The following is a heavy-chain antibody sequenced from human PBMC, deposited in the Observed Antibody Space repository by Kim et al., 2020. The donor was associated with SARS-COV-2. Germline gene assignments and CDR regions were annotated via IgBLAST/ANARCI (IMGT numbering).Heavy chain of an antibody. CDR2: IKEGGDHT. J-gene: IGHJ4*02. CDR1: GFTFSTYG. V-gene: IGHV3-23*01. CDR3: LSSYGSRSFGDY. D-gene: IGHD3-10*01. Sequence: GGSLRLSCAASGFTFSTYGMMWVRQAPGSGLEWVSMIKEGGDHTYYADSVKGRFTISRDNSKIMLYLQMNALRADDTAKYYCLSSYGSRSFGDYWGRGTLVAGS.